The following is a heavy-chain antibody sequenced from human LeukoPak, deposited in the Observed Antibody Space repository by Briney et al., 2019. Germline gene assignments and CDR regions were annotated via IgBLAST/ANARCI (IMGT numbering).Heavy chain of an antibody. CDR3: ASDGCSGGGCYRVFNF. V-gene: IGHV1-2*02. CDR1: GFTFSGYY. J-gene: IGHJ4*02. CDR2: INPNSGGT. D-gene: IGHD2-15*01. Sequence: ASVKVSCKASGFTFSGYYMHWVRQAPGQGLEWMGWINPNSGGTNYAQKFQGRVTMTRDTSISTAYMEVSRLRSDDTAVYYCASDGCSGGGCYRVFNFWGQGTLVTVSS.